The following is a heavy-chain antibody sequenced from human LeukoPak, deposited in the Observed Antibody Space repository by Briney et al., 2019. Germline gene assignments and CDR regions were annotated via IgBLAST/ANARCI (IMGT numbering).Heavy chain of an antibody. CDR2: INTHGSTT. CDR1: GFTFSTYW. Sequence: GGSLRLSCAGSGFTFSTYWMHWVRHAPGGGLVWVSGINTHGSTTSYADSVKGRFSISRDNPKNTVYLQMSSLRAEDTAVYYCAKESGYDVDLEYWGQGALVTVSS. V-gene: IGHV3-74*01. CDR3: AKESGYDVDLEY. D-gene: IGHD5-12*01. J-gene: IGHJ4*02.